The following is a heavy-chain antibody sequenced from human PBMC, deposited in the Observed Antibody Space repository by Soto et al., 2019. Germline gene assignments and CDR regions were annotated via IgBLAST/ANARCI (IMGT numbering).Heavy chain of an antibody. V-gene: IGHV3-23*01. CDR1: GFTFSSYA. J-gene: IGHJ6*02. CDR2: INGNGFST. CDR3: ARDRVPAAQKLVLWYCYYSLDV. D-gene: IGHD6-13*01. Sequence: GGSLRLSCAASGFTFSSYAMSWVRQTPGKGLEWVSLINGNGFSTYYADSVKGRFTVSRDNSKNTVYLQMDSLRAEDTGTYYCARDRVPAAQKLVLWYCYYSLDVWGQGTTVTVSS.